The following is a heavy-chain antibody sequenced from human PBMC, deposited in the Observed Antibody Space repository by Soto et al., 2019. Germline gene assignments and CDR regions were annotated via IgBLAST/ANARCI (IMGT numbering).Heavy chain of an antibody. CDR1: GYSFTGYW. Sequence: PGESLKISCKTSGYSFTGYWVAWVRQTPGRVLEWMGIIYPTDSDIRYSPSFQGQVTISADKSISTVYLQWSSLKASDTAMYYCARQDGFGLYYFDYWGQGXLVTVYS. V-gene: IGHV5-51*01. D-gene: IGHD3-10*01. CDR2: IYPTDSDI. J-gene: IGHJ4*02. CDR3: ARQDGFGLYYFDY.